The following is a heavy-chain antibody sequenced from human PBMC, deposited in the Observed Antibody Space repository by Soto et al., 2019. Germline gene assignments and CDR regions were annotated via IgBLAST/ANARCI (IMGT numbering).Heavy chain of an antibody. V-gene: IGHV3-53*02. CDR2: TFTGGST. CDR1: GFSVTTNY. CDR3: AKKPPSSFQGWAFGTDV. D-gene: IGHD1-26*01. Sequence: EVQLVETGGGLIQPGGSLRLSCLASGFSVTTNYIIWVRQPPGKGLEWVSTTFTGGSTHYADSVKGRFSISRDNSKNTVYLQMNNLRVEDTAVYYCAKKPPSSFQGWAFGTDVWGQGTTVSVSS. J-gene: IGHJ6*02.